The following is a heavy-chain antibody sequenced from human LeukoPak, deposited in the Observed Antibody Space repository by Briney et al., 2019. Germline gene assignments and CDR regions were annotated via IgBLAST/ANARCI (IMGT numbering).Heavy chain of an antibody. CDR1: GFTFSSYA. CDR3: AKATANCSGGSCYSSFDY. V-gene: IGHV3-23*01. Sequence: ESGGSLRLSCAASGFTFSSYAMSWVRQAPGKGLEWVSAISGSGGSTYYADSVKGRFTISRDNSKNTLYLQMNSLRAEDTAVYYCAKATANCSGGSCYSSFDYWGQGTLVTVSS. D-gene: IGHD2-15*01. J-gene: IGHJ4*02. CDR2: ISGSGGST.